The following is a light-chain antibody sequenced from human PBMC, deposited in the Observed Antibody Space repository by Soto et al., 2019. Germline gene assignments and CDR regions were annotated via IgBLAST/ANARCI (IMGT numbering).Light chain of an antibody. Sequence: DIQMTQSPSSLSATVGDRVTITCQASHDISNYLNWYQQKPGRAPKLLIFDASNLETGVPSRFSGRGSGTDFAFTISSLQPDDVATYYCQQFDNIPITFGGGT. CDR3: QQFDNIPIT. V-gene: IGKV1-33*01. CDR2: DAS. J-gene: IGKJ4*01. CDR1: HDISNY.